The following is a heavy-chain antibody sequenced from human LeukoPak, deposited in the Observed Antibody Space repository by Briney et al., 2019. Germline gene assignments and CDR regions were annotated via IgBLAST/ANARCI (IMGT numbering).Heavy chain of an antibody. V-gene: IGHV1-2*02. CDR1: GYTFTGYY. D-gene: IGHD2-15*01. J-gene: IGHJ3*02. CDR2: INPNSGGT. Sequence: GASVKVSCKASGYTFTGYYMHWVRQAPGQGLEWMGWINPNSGGTNYAQKCHGRVTMTRDTSISTAYMELSRLRSDDTAVYYCARLVVVAATQENAFDIWGQGTMVTVSS. CDR3: ARLVVVAATQENAFDI.